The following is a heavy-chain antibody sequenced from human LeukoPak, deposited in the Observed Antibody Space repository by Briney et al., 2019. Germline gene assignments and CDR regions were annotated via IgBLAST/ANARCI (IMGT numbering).Heavy chain of an antibody. CDR1: GYSFPNYW. CDR3: ARHDDYGGNHFDY. V-gene: IGHV5-51*01. D-gene: IGHD4-23*01. J-gene: IGHJ4*02. Sequence: GESLKISCKASGYSFPNYWIGWVRQMPGKGLEWMGIIYPGDSDTRYSPSFQGQVTISADKSISTAYLQWSSLKASDTAMYYYARHDDYGGNHFDYWGQGTLVTVSS. CDR2: IYPGDSDT.